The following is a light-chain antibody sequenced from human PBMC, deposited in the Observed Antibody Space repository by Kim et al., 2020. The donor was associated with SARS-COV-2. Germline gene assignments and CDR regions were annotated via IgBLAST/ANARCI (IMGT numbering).Light chain of an antibody. Sequence: VSTGERATLSCRASQSISSKLAWYQQRPGQPPRLLIYGASTRATGIPARFSGSGSGTEFTLTISSLQSEDFAVYYCQQYDTWPQYTFGQGTKLEI. CDR1: QSISSK. CDR2: GAS. V-gene: IGKV3-15*01. J-gene: IGKJ2*01. CDR3: QQYDTWPQYT.